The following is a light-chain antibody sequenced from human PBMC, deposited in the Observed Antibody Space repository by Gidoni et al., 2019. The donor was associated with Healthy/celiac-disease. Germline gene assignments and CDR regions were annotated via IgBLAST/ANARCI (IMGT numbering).Light chain of an antibody. Sequence: DIQMTQSPSTLSASVGDRVTITCRASQSISSRLAWYQQKPGKAPKLLIYDASSLESGVPSRFSGSGSGTEFTLTISSLQPDDFATYYCQHQAFGQGTKVEIK. J-gene: IGKJ1*01. CDR3: QHQA. V-gene: IGKV1-5*01. CDR1: QSISSR. CDR2: DAS.